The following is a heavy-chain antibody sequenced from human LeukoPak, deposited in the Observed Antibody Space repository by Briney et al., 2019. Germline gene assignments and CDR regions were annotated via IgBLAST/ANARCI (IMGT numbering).Heavy chain of an antibody. V-gene: IGHV4-34*01. Sequence: SETLSLTCGVYGGPFSDHYWSWIRQTPGKGLEWIGEINHSGSTNYNPSLKSRVTISIDTSKNQFSLNLSSVTAADTAVYYCARAPTLYYFDYWGQGTLVTVSS. CDR2: INHSGST. CDR3: ARAPTLYYFDY. J-gene: IGHJ4*02. CDR1: GGPFSDHY.